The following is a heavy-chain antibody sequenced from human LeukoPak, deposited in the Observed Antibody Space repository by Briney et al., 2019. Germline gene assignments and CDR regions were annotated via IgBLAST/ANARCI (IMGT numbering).Heavy chain of an antibody. CDR1: GFTFSNYN. CDR2: FGTRSTSI. V-gene: IGHV3-21*01. Sequence: GGSLRLSCVVSGFTFSNYNMNWVRQAPGKGLEWVSSFGTRSTSIYHAGSVKGRFAISRDNAKNSLYLQMNSLRAEDTAVYYCAREVSEGFDFWGQGTLVTVSS. D-gene: IGHD3-22*01. CDR3: AREVSEGFDF. J-gene: IGHJ4*02.